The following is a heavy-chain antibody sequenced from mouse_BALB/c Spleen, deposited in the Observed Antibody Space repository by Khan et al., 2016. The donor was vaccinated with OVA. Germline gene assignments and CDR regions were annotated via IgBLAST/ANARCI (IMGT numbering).Heavy chain of an antibody. V-gene: IGHV1-7*01. CDR2: ITPTSGYT. Sequence: VQLQESGAERAKPGASVKMSCKASGYTFTTYWMHWVKQRPGQGLEWIGYITPTSGYTDYNEKFKDRATLSADKSSSTAYMQLSSLTSEDSAVYCCTRDRIDYWGQGTTLTVSS. J-gene: IGHJ2*01. CDR3: TRDRIDY. CDR1: GYTFTTYW.